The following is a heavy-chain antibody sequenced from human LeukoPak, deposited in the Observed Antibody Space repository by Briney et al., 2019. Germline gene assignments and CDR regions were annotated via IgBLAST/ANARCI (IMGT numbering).Heavy chain of an antibody. CDR2: IYYSGST. CDR3: AGHGIPGPYYYYMDV. CDR1: GYSISSGYY. D-gene: IGHD1-1*01. V-gene: IGHV4-38-2*01. J-gene: IGHJ6*03. Sequence: SETLSLTCAVSGYSISSGYYWCWIRQPPGKGLEWIGSIYYSGSTYYNPSLKSRLTISVDTSKNQFSLKLSSVTAADTAVYYCAGHGIPGPYYYYMDVWGKGTTVTVSS.